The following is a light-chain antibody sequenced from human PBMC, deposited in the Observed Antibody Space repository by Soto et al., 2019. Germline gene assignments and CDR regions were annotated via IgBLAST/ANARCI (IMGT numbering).Light chain of an antibody. CDR3: QQLNSYPLT. J-gene: IGKJ4*01. CDR2: SAS. V-gene: IGKV1-9*01. CDR1: QGISSY. Sequence: IQLTQFPSSLSASVGDRVTITCRACQGISSYLAWYQQKPEKAPKLLIYSASTLQSRVPSRFSGSGSVTNFTLTISSLQPEDFATYDCQQLNSYPLTFGGRIKVDIK.